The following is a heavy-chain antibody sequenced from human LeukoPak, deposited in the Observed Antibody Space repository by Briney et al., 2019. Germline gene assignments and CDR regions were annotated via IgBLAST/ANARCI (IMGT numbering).Heavy chain of an antibody. Sequence: GGSLRLSCAVSGFVVSVYFMTWVRQAPGKGLEWVSVIFDGGDTYYADSVKGRFSISRDNSANTLHLQMTSLRAEDTAVYYCARAPPYYYDSRGYHYERGKYYYGMDVWGQGTTVIVSS. D-gene: IGHD3-22*01. CDR3: ARAPPYYYDSRGYHYERGKYYYGMDV. J-gene: IGHJ6*02. CDR1: GFVVSVYF. V-gene: IGHV3-53*01. CDR2: IFDGGDT.